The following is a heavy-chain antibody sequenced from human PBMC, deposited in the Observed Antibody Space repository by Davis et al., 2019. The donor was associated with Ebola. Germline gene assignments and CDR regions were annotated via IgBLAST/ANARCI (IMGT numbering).Heavy chain of an antibody. Sequence: MPSETLSLTCAVSGGSISSYNWWSWVRQPPGKGLEWIGEIYHSGSTNYNPSLKSRVTISVDTSKNQFSLKLSSVTAADTAVYYCARQGRFLEWLLSWFDPWGQGTLVTVSS. CDR3: ARQGRFLEWLLSWFDP. D-gene: IGHD3-3*01. CDR1: GGSISSYNW. CDR2: IYHSGST. V-gene: IGHV4-4*02. J-gene: IGHJ5*02.